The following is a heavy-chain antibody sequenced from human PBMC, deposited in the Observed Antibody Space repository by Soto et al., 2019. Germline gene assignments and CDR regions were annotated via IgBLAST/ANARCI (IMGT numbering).Heavy chain of an antibody. CDR2: IYYSGST. D-gene: IGHD3-10*01. CDR1: DGSIGSISYC. J-gene: IGHJ6*02. CDR3: ARVAFDYGSGTYRPYYYGMDV. Sequence: LSDTSSVADGSIGSISYCWSWIYQHPGKGLEWIGYIYYSGSTYYNPSLKSRVTISVDTSKNQFSLKLSSVTAADTAVYYCARVAFDYGSGTYRPYYYGMDVWGQGTTVTVSS. V-gene: IGHV4-31*03.